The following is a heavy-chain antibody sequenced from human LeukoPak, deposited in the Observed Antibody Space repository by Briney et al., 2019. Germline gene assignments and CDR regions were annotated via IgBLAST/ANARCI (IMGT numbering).Heavy chain of an antibody. V-gene: IGHV1-8*01. CDR1: GYTFTRYA. D-gene: IGHD3-10*01. CDR3: AGIRRGSGSYIPHY. CDR2: MNPNSGNT. J-gene: IGHJ4*02. Sequence: ASVKVSCKASGYTFTRYAMNWVRQAPGQGLEWMGWMNPNSGNTGYAQKFQGRITMTRNTSISTAYMELSSLRSEDTAVYYCAGIRRGSGSYIPHYWGQGTLVTVSS.